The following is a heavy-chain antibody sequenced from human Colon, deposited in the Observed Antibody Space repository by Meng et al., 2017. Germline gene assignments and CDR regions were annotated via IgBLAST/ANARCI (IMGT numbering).Heavy chain of an antibody. CDR2: IYHSGST. Sequence: QVALQECGQRLVQPSATLLPTCAVSGGSISSSNWWSWVRQPPGKGLEWIGEIYHSGSTNYNPSLKSRVTISVDKSKNQFSLKLSSVTAADTAVYYCARVRIYGLSDYWGQGTLVTVSS. D-gene: IGHD4-17*01. CDR3: ARVRIYGLSDY. J-gene: IGHJ4*02. V-gene: IGHV4-4*02. CDR1: GGSISSSNW.